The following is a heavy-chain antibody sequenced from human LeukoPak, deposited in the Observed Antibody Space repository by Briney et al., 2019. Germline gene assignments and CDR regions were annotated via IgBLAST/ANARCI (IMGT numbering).Heavy chain of an antibody. CDR2: ISHDGSDN. CDR3: AKAHFSGSGSYYDGLVYHYFGMDV. J-gene: IGHJ6*02. Sequence: GRSLRLSCAASGFTFSSYGMHWVRQAPGKGLEWVAVISHDGSDNDYADSLKGRFAISRDNSDNTLFLQMNSLRPEDTAVYYCAKAHFSGSGSYYDGLVYHYFGMDVWGQGTTVTVSS. D-gene: IGHD3-10*01. CDR1: GFTFSSYG. V-gene: IGHV3-30*18.